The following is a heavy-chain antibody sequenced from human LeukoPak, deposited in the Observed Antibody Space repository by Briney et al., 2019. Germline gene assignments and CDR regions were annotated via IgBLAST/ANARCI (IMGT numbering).Heavy chain of an antibody. V-gene: IGHV3-23*01. CDR3: AAWEVIAATPPYFHH. J-gene: IGHJ1*01. CDR1: GFTFSSYA. CDR2: ISGSGGST. D-gene: IGHD2-15*01. Sequence: GGSLRLSCAASGFTFSSYAMSWVRQAPGKGLEWVSAISGSGGSTYYADSVKGRFTISRDNAKNTLYLQMDSLRVDDTAVYYCAAWEVIAATPPYFHHWGQGTLVTVSS.